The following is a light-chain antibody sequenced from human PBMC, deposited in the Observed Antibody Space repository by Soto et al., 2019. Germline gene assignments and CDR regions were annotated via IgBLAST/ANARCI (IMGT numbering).Light chain of an antibody. CDR3: GTWDSSMSAVV. CDR1: SSNIGNNY. CDR2: DNN. V-gene: IGLV1-51*01. J-gene: IGLJ2*01. Sequence: SVLTQPPSVSAAPGQKVTISCSGSSSNIGNNYVSCYQQLPGTAPKLLIYDNNKRPSGIPDRFSGSKSGTSATLGITGLQTGDEADYYCGTWDSSMSAVVFGGGTQLTVL.